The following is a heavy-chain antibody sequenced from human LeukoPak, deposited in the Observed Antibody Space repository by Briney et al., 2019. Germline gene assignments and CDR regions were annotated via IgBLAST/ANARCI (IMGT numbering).Heavy chain of an antibody. J-gene: IGHJ2*01. Sequence: SETLSLTCTVSGGSISSSYWSWIRQPPGKGLEWIGYIYYTGSTTYNPSLKSRVTISVDTSKNQFSLKLRSVTAADTAVYYCARDYGDIPPDWYYDLXXXXTXXXXSS. CDR2: IYYTGST. V-gene: IGHV4-59*01. CDR3: ARDYGDIPPDWYYDL. D-gene: IGHD4-17*01. CDR1: GGSISSSY.